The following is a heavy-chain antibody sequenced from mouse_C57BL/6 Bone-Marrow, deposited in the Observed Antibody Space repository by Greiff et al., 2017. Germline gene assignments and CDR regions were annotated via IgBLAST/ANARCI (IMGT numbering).Heavy chain of an antibody. J-gene: IGHJ4*01. CDR1: GYTFTSYW. CDR2: IDPSDSYT. D-gene: IGHD2-1*01. V-gene: IGHV1-69*01. CDR3: ARRWLYYGNDYYAMDY. Sequence: VQLQQPGAELVMPGASVKLSCKASGYTFTSYWMHWVKQRPGQGLEWIGEIDPSDSYTNYNQKFKGKSTLTVDKPSSTAYMQLSSLTSEDSAVYYCARRWLYYGNDYYAMDYWGQGTSVTVSS.